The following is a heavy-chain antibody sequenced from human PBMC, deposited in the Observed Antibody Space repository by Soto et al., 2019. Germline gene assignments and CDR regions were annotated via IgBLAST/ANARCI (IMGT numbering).Heavy chain of an antibody. J-gene: IGHJ4*02. V-gene: IGHV1-24*01. CDR3: ATDLPWIQLWLGY. CDR1: GYTLTKLS. Sequence: ASVKVSCKVSGYTLTKLSMHWVRQVPGKGLEWMGGFDPEDGETIYAQKFQGRVTMTEDTSTDTAYMELSSLRSEDTVVYYCATDLPWIQLWLGYWGQGTLVTVSS. D-gene: IGHD5-18*01. CDR2: FDPEDGET.